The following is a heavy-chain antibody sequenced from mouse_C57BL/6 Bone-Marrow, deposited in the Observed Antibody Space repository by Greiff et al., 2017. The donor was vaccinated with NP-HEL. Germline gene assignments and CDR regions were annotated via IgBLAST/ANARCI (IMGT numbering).Heavy chain of an antibody. CDR2: IRNKANGYTT. CDR1: GFTFTDYY. Sequence: EVKLEESGGGLVQPGGSLSLSCAASGFTFTDYYMSWVRQPPGKALEWLGFIRNKANGYTTEYSASVKGRFTISRDNSQSILYLQMNALRAEDSATYDCARSLPIYYYGSDWYFDVWGTGTTVTVSS. J-gene: IGHJ1*03. V-gene: IGHV7-3*01. D-gene: IGHD1-1*01. CDR3: ARSLPIYYYGSDWYFDV.